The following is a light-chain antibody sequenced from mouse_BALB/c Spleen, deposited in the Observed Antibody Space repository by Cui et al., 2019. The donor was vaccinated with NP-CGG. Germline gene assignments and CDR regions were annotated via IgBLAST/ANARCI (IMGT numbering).Light chain of an antibody. Sequence: QAVVSQESALTRSPGETFTFTCRSSTGAVTTNNYANWVQEKPDHLFTGLIGGTNNRAPGVPARFSGSLIGDKAALTITGAQTEDEAIYFCALWYSNHWVFGGGTKLTVL. V-gene: IGLV1*01. CDR1: TGAVTTNNY. J-gene: IGLJ1*01. CDR3: ALWYSNHWV. CDR2: GTN.